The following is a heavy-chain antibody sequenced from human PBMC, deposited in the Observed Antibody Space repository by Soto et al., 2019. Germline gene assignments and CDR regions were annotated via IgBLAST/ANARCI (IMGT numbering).Heavy chain of an antibody. V-gene: IGHV3-30*18. CDR1: GFTFSSYG. CDR3: AKDSLVGYYYYYGMDV. CDR2: ISYDGSNK. D-gene: IGHD3-9*01. Sequence: QVQLVESGGGVVQPGRSLRLSCAASGFTFSSYGMHWVRQAPGKGLEWVAVISYDGSNKYYADSVKGRFTISRDNSKNTLYLQMNSLRAEDTAVYYCAKDSLVGYYYYYGMDVWGQGTTVTVSS. J-gene: IGHJ6*02.